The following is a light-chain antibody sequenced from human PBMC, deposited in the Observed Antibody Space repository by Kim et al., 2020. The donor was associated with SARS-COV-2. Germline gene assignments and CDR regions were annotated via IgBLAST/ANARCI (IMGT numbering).Light chain of an antibody. J-gene: IGLJ3*02. Sequence: QRVTISCTGTSSNIGAGSDVHWYQQYPGTAPKLLMYSNHDRPSGVPDRISGSKSGTSASLVIAGLQSDDEADYYCQTYDVRLRGSVFGGGTQLTVL. V-gene: IGLV1-40*01. CDR2: SNH. CDR3: QTYDVRLRGSV. CDR1: SSNIGAGSD.